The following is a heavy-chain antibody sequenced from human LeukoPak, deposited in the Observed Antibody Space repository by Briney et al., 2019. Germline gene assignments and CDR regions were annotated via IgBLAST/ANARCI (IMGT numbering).Heavy chain of an antibody. CDR1: GFTVSSNY. J-gene: IGHJ4*02. CDR3: ARDRRDYYDSSGYSDY. CDR2: IYSGGST. V-gene: IGHV3-53*01. D-gene: IGHD3-22*01. Sequence: GGSLRLSCAASGFTVSSNYMSWVRQAPGKGLEWVSVIYSGGSTYYADSVKGRFTISRDNSKNTLYLKMNSLRAEDTAVYYCARDRRDYYDSSGYSDYWGQGTLVTVSS.